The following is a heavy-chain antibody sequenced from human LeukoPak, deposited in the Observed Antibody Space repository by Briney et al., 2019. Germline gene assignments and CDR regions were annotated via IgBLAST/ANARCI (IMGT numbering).Heavy chain of an antibody. Sequence: ASVKVSCKASGYTFTSYDINWVRQATGQGLEWMGWMNPNTGNTGYAQKFQGRVTISRNTSTSTAYMELRSLRSDDTAVYYCARDGLTGTTGDWFDPWGQGTLVTVSS. CDR2: MNPNTGNT. D-gene: IGHD1-7*01. V-gene: IGHV1-8*03. CDR1: GYTFTSYD. J-gene: IGHJ5*02. CDR3: ARDGLTGTTGDWFDP.